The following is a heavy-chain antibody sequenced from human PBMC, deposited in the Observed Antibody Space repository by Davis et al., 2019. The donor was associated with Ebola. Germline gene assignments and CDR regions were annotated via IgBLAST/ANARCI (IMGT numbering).Heavy chain of an antibody. CDR2: ISAYNGNT. J-gene: IGHJ4*02. D-gene: IGHD3-22*01. CDR3: ANSPLYYYDNSGYSPFEY. V-gene: IGHV1-18*01. CDR1: GYNFRSFG. Sequence: ASVKVSCKASGYNFRSFGISWVRQAPGQGLEWLGWISAYNGNTNYAQKLQDRVTMTTDTSTSTAYMELRSLRSDDTAVYYCANSPLYYYDNSGYSPFEYWGQGTLVTVSS.